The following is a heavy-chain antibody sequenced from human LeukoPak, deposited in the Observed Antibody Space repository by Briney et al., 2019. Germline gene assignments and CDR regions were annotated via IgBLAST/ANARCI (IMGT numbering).Heavy chain of an antibody. Sequence: PGGSLRLSCAASGFTFSSYRMTWVRQAPGKGLEWVSSISSSSSYIYYADSVKGRFTISRDNAKNSLYLQMNSLRAEDTAVYYCARDRGSYSSGWYNWFDPWGQGTLVTVSS. CDR3: ARDRGSYSSGWYNWFDP. J-gene: IGHJ5*02. CDR2: ISSSSSYI. D-gene: IGHD6-19*01. V-gene: IGHV3-21*01. CDR1: GFTFSSYR.